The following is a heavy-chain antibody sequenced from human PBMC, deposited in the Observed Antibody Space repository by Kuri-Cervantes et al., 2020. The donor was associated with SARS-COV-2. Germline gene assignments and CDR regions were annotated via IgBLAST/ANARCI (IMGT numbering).Heavy chain of an antibody. D-gene: IGHD3-3*01. CDR3: AREGTYYDFWSGHTHDAFDI. CDR2: IWYDGTNK. Sequence: GGSLRLSCVASGFTFSRHGIHWVRQAPGKGLEWVAGIWYDGTNKYYGDSVRGRFTISRDNSKNTLYLQMNSLRAEDMAVYYCAREGTYYDFWSGHTHDAFDIWGQGTMVTVSS. J-gene: IGHJ3*02. V-gene: IGHV3-33*01. CDR1: GFTFSRHG.